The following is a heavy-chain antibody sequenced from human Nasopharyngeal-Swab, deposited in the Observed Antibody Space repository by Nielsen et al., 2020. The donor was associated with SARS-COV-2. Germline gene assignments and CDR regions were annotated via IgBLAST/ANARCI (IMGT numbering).Heavy chain of an antibody. J-gene: IGHJ4*02. CDR3: ARHPYPTYYFDY. D-gene: IGHD2-2*01. CDR2: IYHSGST. Sequence: SETLSLTCAVSDSSISSGYYWGWIRQPPGKGLEWIGSIYHSGSTYYNPSLKSRVTISVDTSKNQFSLKLSSVTATDTAVYYCARHPYPTYYFDYWGQGTLVTVSS. V-gene: IGHV4-38-2*01. CDR1: DSSISSGYY.